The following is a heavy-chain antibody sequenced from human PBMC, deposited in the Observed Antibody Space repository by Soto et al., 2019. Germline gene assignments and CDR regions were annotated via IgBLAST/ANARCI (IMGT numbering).Heavy chain of an antibody. Sequence: QITLKESGPTLVKPTQTLTLTCTFSGFSLSTSGVGVGWIRQPPGMALEWLVIIYWDDDKRYSPSLRSRVTITKDTSKNQVVLTMTNVDPVDTATYFCAHRRIGVSQWNYGDFDYWGQGTLVTVSS. CDR3: AHRRIGVSQWNYGDFDY. V-gene: IGHV2-5*02. D-gene: IGHD1-7*01. J-gene: IGHJ4*02. CDR1: GFSLSTSGVG. CDR2: IYWDDDK.